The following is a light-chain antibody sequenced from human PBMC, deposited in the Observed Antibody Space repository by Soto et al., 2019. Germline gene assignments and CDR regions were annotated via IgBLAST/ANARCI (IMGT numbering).Light chain of an antibody. V-gene: IGKV3-15*01. Sequence: EIVMTQSPATLSVSPGERATLSCRASQSVSSNLAWYQQKPGQGPRLLIYGASSSATGIPARFSGSGSGTEFTLTISSLQSEDFAVYYCQQYSNWPLVTFGGGTKVEIK. CDR1: QSVSSN. CDR2: GAS. J-gene: IGKJ4*01. CDR3: QQYSNWPLVT.